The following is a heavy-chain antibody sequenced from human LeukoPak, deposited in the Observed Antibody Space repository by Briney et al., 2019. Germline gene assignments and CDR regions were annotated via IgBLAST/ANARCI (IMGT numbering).Heavy chain of an antibody. J-gene: IGHJ4*02. CDR1: GGSISSSY. V-gene: IGHV4-4*07. D-gene: IGHD5-24*01. CDR2: IYISGST. CDR3: ARDHLDGHFDY. Sequence: SETLSLTCTVSGGSISSSYYSWIRQPAGKGLEWIGRIYISGSTNYNPSLKSRVTMSVDTSKNQFSLKLSSVTAADTAVYYCARDHLDGHFDYWGQGTLVTVPS.